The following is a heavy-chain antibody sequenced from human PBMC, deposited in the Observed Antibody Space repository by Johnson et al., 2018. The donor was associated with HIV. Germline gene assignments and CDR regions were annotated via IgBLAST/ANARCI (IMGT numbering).Heavy chain of an antibody. CDR1: GFTFSSYA. CDR3: AKGLGRAAAGTRNAFDI. D-gene: IGHD6-13*01. CDR2: IRYDGSSK. J-gene: IGHJ3*02. Sequence: QEQLVESGGGVVQPGRSLRLSCAASGFTFSSYAMHWVRQAPGKGLEWVAVIRYDGSSKYYADSVKGRFTISRDNSKNTLYLQMNSLRAEDTAVYYCAKGLGRAAAGTRNAFDIWGQGTMVTVSS. V-gene: IGHV3-30*02.